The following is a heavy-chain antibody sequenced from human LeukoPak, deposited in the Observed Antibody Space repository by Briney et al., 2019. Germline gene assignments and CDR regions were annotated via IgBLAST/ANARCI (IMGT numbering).Heavy chain of an antibody. J-gene: IGHJ6*03. D-gene: IGHD1-1*01. V-gene: IGHV3-30*02. CDR2: IRYDGSNK. CDR3: AKDIFSDRTGYYYYYMDV. CDR1: GFTFSSYG. Sequence: GGSLRLSCAASGFTFSSYGMHWVRQAPGRGLEWVAFIRYDGSNKYYADSVKGRFTISRDNSKNTLYLQMNSLRAEDTAVYYCAKDIFSDRTGYYYYYMDVWGKGTTVTVSS.